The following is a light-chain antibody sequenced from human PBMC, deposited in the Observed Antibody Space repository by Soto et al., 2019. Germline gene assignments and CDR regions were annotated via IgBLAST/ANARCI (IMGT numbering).Light chain of an antibody. CDR2: GNS. V-gene: IGLV1-40*01. CDR1: SSNIGAGYD. CDR3: QSYASSLSGYV. Sequence: QSVLTQTPSVSGAPGQRVTISCTGSSSNIGAGYDVHWYQQLPGTAPKLLIYGNSNRPSGVPDRFSGSKSGTSASLAITGLQAEDEADSYCQSYASSLSGYVFGTGTKVTVL. J-gene: IGLJ1*01.